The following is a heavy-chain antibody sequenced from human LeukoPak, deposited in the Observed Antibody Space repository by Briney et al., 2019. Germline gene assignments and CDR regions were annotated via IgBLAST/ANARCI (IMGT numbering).Heavy chain of an antibody. CDR1: GYTFTSYG. CDR3: ARGIVATIRTEGYYMDV. J-gene: IGHJ6*03. D-gene: IGHD5-12*01. Sequence: ASVKVSCKASGYTFTSYGISWVRQAPGQGLEWMGWISAYNGNTNYAQKLQGRVTMTTDTSTSTAYMEPRSLRSDDTAVYYCARGIVATIRTEGYYMDVWGKGTTVTISS. CDR2: ISAYNGNT. V-gene: IGHV1-18*01.